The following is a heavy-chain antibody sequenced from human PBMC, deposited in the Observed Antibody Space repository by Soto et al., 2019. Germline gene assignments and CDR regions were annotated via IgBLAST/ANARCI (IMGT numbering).Heavy chain of an antibody. Sequence: QVELVQSGTEVKKPGASVKIPCKASAYTFTDYAIHWLRQAPGHRLEWMGWINAGNGDTKYSQKFQGRVTITRDTSPNTAYMGLTNLTSEETALYFCARSVTIFGVVSDTPFALWGRGSLVSVSS. CDR1: AYTFTDYA. CDR3: ARSVTIFGVVSDTPFAL. V-gene: IGHV1-3*01. J-gene: IGHJ2*01. D-gene: IGHD3-3*01. CDR2: INAGNGDT.